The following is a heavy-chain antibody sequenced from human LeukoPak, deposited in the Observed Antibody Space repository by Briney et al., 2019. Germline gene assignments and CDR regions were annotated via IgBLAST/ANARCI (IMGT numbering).Heavy chain of an antibody. D-gene: IGHD3-10*01. CDR2: ISYSGST. Sequence: SETLSLTCTVSGGSISSSSYYWGWIRQPPGKGLEWIGSISYSGSTHYNPSLESRVTISVDTSKNQFSLKLSSVTAADTAVYYCVRGARKGFYYYGMDVWGQGTTVTVSS. CDR3: VRGARKGFYYYGMDV. CDR1: GGSISSSSYY. J-gene: IGHJ6*02. V-gene: IGHV4-39*07.